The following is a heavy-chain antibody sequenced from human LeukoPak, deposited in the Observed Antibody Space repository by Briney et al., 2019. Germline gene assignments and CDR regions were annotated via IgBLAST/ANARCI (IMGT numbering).Heavy chain of an antibody. J-gene: IGHJ4*02. V-gene: IGHV4-59*08. CDR1: GGSTSGFY. CDR3: ARHPFSTPFDY. Sequence: SETLSLTCSVSGGSTSGFYWSWIRQAPGKGLEWIGYVYYSGDRNYNPSLKSRVSMSLDTSKNQVSLRLSSVTAADTAVYYCARHPFSTPFDYWGRGTLVTVSS. CDR2: VYYSGDR. D-gene: IGHD2/OR15-2a*01.